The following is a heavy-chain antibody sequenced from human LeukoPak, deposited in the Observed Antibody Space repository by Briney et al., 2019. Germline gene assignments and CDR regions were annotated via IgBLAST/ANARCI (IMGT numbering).Heavy chain of an antibody. Sequence: SQTLSLTRTVSSGSIRSGDYSWNWISQHPGKGLEWIGYIYYSGSTYYNPSLTRRVTMSVDTSKNQFSLKLSSVTAADTAIYYCARDHTETSSLNFRNYYYYGMDIWGQGTTVIVSS. D-gene: IGHD4-11*01. V-gene: IGHV4-31*03. CDR1: SGSIRSGDYS. J-gene: IGHJ6*02. CDR3: ARDHTETSSLNFRNYYYYGMDI. CDR2: IYYSGST.